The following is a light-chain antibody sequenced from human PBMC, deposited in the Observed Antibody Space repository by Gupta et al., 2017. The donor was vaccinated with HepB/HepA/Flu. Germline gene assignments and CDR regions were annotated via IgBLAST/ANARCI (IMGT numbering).Light chain of an antibody. CDR1: SSDGGSHNL. Sequence: QSALTQSASVSGSPGQSITISCTGTSSDGGSHNLVSWYQQHPGKAPKLICYEVNPWPSGVSNLCAANYSGTTAFLTTSLLQADDAAYYYCSSYAGPFSWVFGGGTKLTVL. V-gene: IGLV2-23*02. CDR2: EVN. CDR3: SSYAGPFSWV. J-gene: IGLJ3*02.